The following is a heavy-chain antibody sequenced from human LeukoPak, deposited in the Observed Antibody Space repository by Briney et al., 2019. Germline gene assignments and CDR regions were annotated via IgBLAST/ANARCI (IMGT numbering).Heavy chain of an antibody. CDR1: GGSIRSSGYY. V-gene: IGHV4-39*01. J-gene: IGHJ6*03. Sequence: SETLSLTCTVSGGSIRSSGYYWGWIRQPPGKGLEWIGSIYCSGSTYYNPSLKSRVTISVDTSKNQFSLKLSSVTAADTAVYYCARHLDGYNYYYYYYMDVWGKGTTVTVSS. D-gene: IGHD5-24*01. CDR3: ARHLDGYNYYYYYYMDV. CDR2: IYCSGST.